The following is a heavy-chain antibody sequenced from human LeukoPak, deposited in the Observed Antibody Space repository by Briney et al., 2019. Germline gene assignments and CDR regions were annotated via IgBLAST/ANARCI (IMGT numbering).Heavy chain of an antibody. V-gene: IGHV4-39*01. CDR3: AKHYMGSSYNRAVDY. CDR2: IYYSGYT. CDR1: GFTFSSYW. J-gene: IGHJ4*02. Sequence: GSLRLSCAASGFTFSSYWVGWIRHPPGEGLESIGSIYYSGYTYYNPSLKSRVTISVDTSKNQFSLKLSSVTAADTAVYYCAKHYMGSSYNRAVDYWGQGTLVTVSS. D-gene: IGHD3-10*01.